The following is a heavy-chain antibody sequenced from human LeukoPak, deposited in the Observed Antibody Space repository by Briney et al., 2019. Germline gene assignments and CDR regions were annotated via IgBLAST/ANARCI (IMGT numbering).Heavy chain of an antibody. J-gene: IGHJ6*02. D-gene: IGHD4-17*01. CDR2: ISGSGGST. CDR3: AKDSESTVTELSYYYYYGMDV. V-gene: IGHV3-23*01. Sequence: GGSLRLSCAASGFTFSSYAMSWVRQAPGKGLEWVSAISGSGGSTYYADSVKGRFTISRDNSKNTLYLQMNSLRAEDTAVYYCAKDSESTVTELSYYYYYGMDVWGQGTTVTVSS. CDR1: GFTFSSYA.